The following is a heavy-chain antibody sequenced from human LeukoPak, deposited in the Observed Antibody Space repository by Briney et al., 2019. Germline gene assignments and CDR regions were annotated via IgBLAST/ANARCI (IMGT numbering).Heavy chain of an antibody. Sequence: ASVKVSCKASGYTFTGYYIHWVRQAPGQGLEWMGWIYSNNGGTDYAQKFQGGVTMTRDTSISTAYMEVSRVRSDDTAVYYCARGFRTGDMTTFAHWGQGTLVTVSS. CDR3: ARGFRTGDMTTFAH. CDR2: IYSNNGGT. CDR1: GYTFTGYY. D-gene: IGHD2-15*01. V-gene: IGHV1-2*02. J-gene: IGHJ4*02.